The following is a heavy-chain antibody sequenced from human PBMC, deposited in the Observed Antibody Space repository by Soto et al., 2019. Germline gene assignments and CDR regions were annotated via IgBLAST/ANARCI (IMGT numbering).Heavy chain of an antibody. CDR2: VNPKSGNT. Sequence: QVQLVQSGAEVKKPGASVKVYSKASGYSFSTYDINWVRQAAGQGLEWMGWVNPKSGNTDYAQRFRGRVTMTSNTSISTAYMELSALTPEDTAVYYCARPYCDSTSCYTDWFDPWGHGTLVTVSS. CDR1: GYSFSTYD. J-gene: IGHJ5*02. D-gene: IGHD2-2*02. CDR3: ARPYCDSTSCYTDWFDP. V-gene: IGHV1-8*01.